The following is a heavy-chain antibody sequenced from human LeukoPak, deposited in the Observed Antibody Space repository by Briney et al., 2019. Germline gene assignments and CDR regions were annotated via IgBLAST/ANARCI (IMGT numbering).Heavy chain of an antibody. V-gene: IGHV1-18*01. CDR3: ARGPMMIPYSYFEY. CDR1: GYTFSNYG. D-gene: IGHD3-22*01. Sequence: ASVKVSCKASGYTFSNYGISWVRQAPGQGLEWMGWTSAYNGNTNYAQKLQDRVTMTTDTSTSTAYMELKSLRSDDTAVYFCARGPMMIPYSYFEYWGQGTLVTVSS. CDR2: TSAYNGNT. J-gene: IGHJ4*02.